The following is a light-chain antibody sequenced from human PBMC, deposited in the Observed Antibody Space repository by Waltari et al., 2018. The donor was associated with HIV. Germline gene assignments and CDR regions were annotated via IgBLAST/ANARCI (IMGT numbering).Light chain of an antibody. J-gene: IGLJ3*02. Sequence: QSALTQPRSVSGSPGQSVAISCTGTSSDVGGYNSVSWYQQHPGKALKLMINDVTKRPSGVPDRFSGSKSGNTASLTISGLQAEDEADYYCCSYAGSYTFVFGGGTKLTVL. V-gene: IGLV2-11*01. CDR2: DVT. CDR3: CSYAGSYTFV. CDR1: SSDVGGYNS.